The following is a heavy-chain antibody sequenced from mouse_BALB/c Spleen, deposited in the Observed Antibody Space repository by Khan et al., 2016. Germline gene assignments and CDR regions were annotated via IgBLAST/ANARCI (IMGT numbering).Heavy chain of an antibody. Sequence: QIQLVQSGPELKKPGETVKISCKASGYTFTNYGMNWVKQAPGKGLKWMGWINTYTGEPTYADDFKGRFAFSLETSASTAYLQINNLKNEDTATDFCATTVVAGAWFAYWCQGTLVTGSA. CDR1: GYTFTNYG. V-gene: IGHV9-3-1*01. CDR2: INTYTGEP. D-gene: IGHD1-1*01. J-gene: IGHJ3*01. CDR3: ATTVVAGAWFAY.